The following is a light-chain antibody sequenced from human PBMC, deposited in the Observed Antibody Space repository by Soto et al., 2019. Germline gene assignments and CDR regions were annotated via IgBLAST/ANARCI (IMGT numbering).Light chain of an antibody. J-gene: IGLJ3*02. Sequence: QSALTQPPSASGSPGQSVTISCTGTSSDVGAYNDVSWYQQYPGKAPKLMIYEVSKRPSGVPDRFSGSKSGNTASLTVSGLQAEEEADYYCTSYVGSNIWVFGGGTKLTVL. V-gene: IGLV2-8*01. CDR1: SSDVGAYND. CDR2: EVS. CDR3: TSYVGSNIWV.